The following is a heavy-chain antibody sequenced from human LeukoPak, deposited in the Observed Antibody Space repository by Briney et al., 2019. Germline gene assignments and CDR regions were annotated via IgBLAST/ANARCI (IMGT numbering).Heavy chain of an antibody. J-gene: IGHJ4*02. V-gene: IGHV1-69*06. D-gene: IGHD3-22*01. CDR2: IIPIFGTA. Sequence: ASVKVSCKASGGTFSSYAISWVRQAPGQGLEWMGGIIPIFGTANYAQKFQGRVTITADKSTSTAYMELSSLRSEDTAMYYCARDVLDYYDSSGYFGYWGQGTLVTVSS. CDR3: ARDVLDYYDSSGYFGY. CDR1: GGTFSSYA.